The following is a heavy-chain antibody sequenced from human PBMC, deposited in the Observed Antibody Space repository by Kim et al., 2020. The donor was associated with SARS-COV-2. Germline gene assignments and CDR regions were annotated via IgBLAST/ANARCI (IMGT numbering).Heavy chain of an antibody. CDR2: IHDSGST. CDR1: GGSINNYY. Sequence: SETLSLTCNVSGGSINNYYWTWIRQPPGKGLDWIGYIHDSGSTNHNPSLKSRVTISLDTSQRQFSLKLSSVTAADTAVYYCARVTRGGTYYFYYWGQGAL. J-gene: IGHJ4*02. D-gene: IGHD1-1*01. V-gene: IGHV4-59*13. CDR3: ARVTRGGTYYFYY.